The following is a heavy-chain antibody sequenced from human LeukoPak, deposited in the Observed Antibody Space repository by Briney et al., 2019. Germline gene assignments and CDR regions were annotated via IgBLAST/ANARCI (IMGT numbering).Heavy chain of an antibody. D-gene: IGHD3-10*01. CDR3: ARPRYGSGSLDS. CDR1: GGSFSGHY. CDR2: INHSGST. Sequence: SETLSLACAVYGGSFSGHYWTWIRQPPGMGLEWIGEINHSGSTTYNPSLNTRVTISVDTSKNQISLKLSSVTAADTAVYYCARPRYGSGSLDSWGQGTLVTVSS. V-gene: IGHV4-34*01. J-gene: IGHJ4*02.